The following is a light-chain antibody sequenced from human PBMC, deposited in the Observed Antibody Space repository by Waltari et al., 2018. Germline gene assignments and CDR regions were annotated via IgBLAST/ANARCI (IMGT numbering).Light chain of an antibody. J-gene: IGKJ1*01. Sequence: EVVMTQSPATLSVSPGEGATVSCRARESVGTNVAWYQQTPGQAPRRIIYDASTRATVIPDRVSGSGSGTEFILSISSLQSEDFAIYYCQQYNKWPPWTFGQGTKVEIK. V-gene: IGKV3D-15*01. CDR3: QQYNKWPPWT. CDR2: DAS. CDR1: ESVGTN.